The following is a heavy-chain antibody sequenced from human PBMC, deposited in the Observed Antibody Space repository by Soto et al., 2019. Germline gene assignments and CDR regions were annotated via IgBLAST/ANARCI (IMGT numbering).Heavy chain of an antibody. V-gene: IGHV3-33*08. CDR2: IWYDGSNK. CDR3: ARIAVAGNYFQH. D-gene: IGHD6-19*01. Sequence: GGSLRLSCAASGFTFSSYGMHWVRQAPGKGLEWVAVIWYDGSNKYYADSVKGRFTISRDNSKNTLYLQMNSLRAEDTAVYYCARIAVAGNYFQHWGQGTLVTVSS. CDR1: GFTFSSYG. J-gene: IGHJ1*01.